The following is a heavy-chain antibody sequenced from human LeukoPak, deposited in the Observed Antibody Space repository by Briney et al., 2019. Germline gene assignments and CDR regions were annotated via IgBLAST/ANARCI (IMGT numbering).Heavy chain of an antibody. CDR2: LYSHGAT. J-gene: IGHJ5*02. CDR1: GFTVSNNY. CDR3: AKDEGDDFWSGPFDP. V-gene: IGHV3-53*01. Sequence: PGGSLRLSCGVSGFTVSNNYMTWVRQAPGKGLEWVSVLYSHGATNYADSVKGRFTISRDNSKNTLYLQMNSLRAEDTAVYYCAKDEGDDFWSGPFDPWGQGTLVTVSS. D-gene: IGHD3-3*01.